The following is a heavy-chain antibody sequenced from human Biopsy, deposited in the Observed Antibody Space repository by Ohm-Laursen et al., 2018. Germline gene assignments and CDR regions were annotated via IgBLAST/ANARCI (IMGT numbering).Heavy chain of an antibody. D-gene: IGHD3-22*01. Sequence: GTLSLTCSVSGGSISNNNYYWGWIRQPPGKGLEWIGSIFYRGSTHYKPSLKSRVNISVDTSKNQFSLKLNSVTATDTAVYYCARDYDTSGYYYVSWGQGTLVTVSS. J-gene: IGHJ5*02. CDR3: ARDYDTSGYYYVS. CDR2: IFYRGST. CDR1: GGSISNNNYY. V-gene: IGHV4-39*01.